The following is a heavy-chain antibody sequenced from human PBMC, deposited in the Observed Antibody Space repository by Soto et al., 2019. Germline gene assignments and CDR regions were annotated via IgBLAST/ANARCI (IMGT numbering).Heavy chain of an antibody. Sequence: SETLSLTCTVSGGSISRSSYYWGWIRQPPGKGLEWIGSIYYSGSTYYNPSLKSRVTISVDTSKNQFSLKLSSVTAADTAVYYCARDPGYYYDSSGYVFDYWGQGTLVTVSS. CDR1: GGSISRSSYY. V-gene: IGHV4-39*02. CDR3: ARDPGYYYDSSGYVFDY. D-gene: IGHD3-22*01. J-gene: IGHJ4*02. CDR2: IYYSGST.